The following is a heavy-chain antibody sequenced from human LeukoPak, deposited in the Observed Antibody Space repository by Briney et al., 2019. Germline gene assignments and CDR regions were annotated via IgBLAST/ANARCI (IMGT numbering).Heavy chain of an antibody. Sequence: SETLSLTCTVSGGSISSTSYYWGWIRQPPGKGLQWIGTVYYSGTTYYDPSLKSRVTMYVDTSKNQFSLRLNSVIAADTAVYYCARLATIRGKGLDYWGQGTLVTVSS. D-gene: IGHD5-24*01. CDR3: ARLATIRGKGLDY. CDR2: VYYSGTT. CDR1: GGSISSTSYY. J-gene: IGHJ4*02. V-gene: IGHV4-39*01.